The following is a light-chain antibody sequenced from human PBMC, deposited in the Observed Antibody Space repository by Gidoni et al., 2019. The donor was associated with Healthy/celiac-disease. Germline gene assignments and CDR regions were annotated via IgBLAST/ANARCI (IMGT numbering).Light chain of an antibody. V-gene: IGKV3-11*01. Sequence: EIVFTQSPATLSLSPGERATLSCRASQSVSSYLAWYQQKPGQAPRLLIYDASNRAPGIPARFSGSGSGTDFTRTISSLEPEDFAVYYCQQRNGTFXQXTRLEIK. CDR2: DAS. J-gene: IGKJ5*01. CDR3: QQRNGT. CDR1: QSVSSY.